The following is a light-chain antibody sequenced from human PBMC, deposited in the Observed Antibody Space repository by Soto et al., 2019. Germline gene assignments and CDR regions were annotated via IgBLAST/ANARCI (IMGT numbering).Light chain of an antibody. V-gene: IGKV3-11*01. J-gene: IGKJ4*01. Sequence: EIVLTQSPGTLSLSPGERATLSCRASQSVSGWLAWYQQKPGEAPKLLIYDASALPRGVPSRFSGSGSGTKFTLTISSLEPEDFAVYYCQQRSNSFGGGTKVDIK. CDR1: QSVSGW. CDR3: QQRSNS. CDR2: DAS.